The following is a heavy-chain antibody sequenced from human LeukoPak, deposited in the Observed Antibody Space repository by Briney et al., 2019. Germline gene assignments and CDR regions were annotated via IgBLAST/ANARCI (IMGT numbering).Heavy chain of an antibody. CDR3: AREGYSYGPHPFDY. J-gene: IGHJ4*02. CDR1: GGTFSSYA. D-gene: IGHD5-18*01. V-gene: IGHV1-69*05. CDR2: IIPIFGTA. Sequence: ASVKVSCKASGGTFSSYAISWVRQAPGQGLEWMGGIIPIFGTANYAQRFQGRVTITTDESTSTAYMELSSLRSEDTAVYYCAREGYSYGPHPFDYWGQGTLVTVSS.